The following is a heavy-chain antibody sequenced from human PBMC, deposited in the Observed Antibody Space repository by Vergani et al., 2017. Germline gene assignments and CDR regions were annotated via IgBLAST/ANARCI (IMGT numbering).Heavy chain of an antibody. CDR3: ARDRLMVQGVIESYYYYYYMDV. D-gene: IGHD3-10*01. CDR2: IYYSGST. V-gene: IGHV4-59*01. J-gene: IGHJ6*03. Sequence: QVQLQESGPGLVKPSETLSLTCTVSGGSISSYYWSWIRQPPGKGLEWIGYIYYSGSTNYNPSLKSRVTISVDTSKNQFSLKLSSVTAADTAVYYCARDRLMVQGVIESYYYYYYMDVWGKGTTVTVSS. CDR1: GGSISSYY.